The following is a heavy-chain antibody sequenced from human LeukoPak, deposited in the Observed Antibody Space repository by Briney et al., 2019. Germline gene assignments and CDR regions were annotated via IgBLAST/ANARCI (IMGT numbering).Heavy chain of an antibody. D-gene: IGHD3-22*01. Sequence: SETLSLTCTVSGGSISSSSYYWGWIRQPPGKGLEWIGSIYYSGSTYYNPSLKRRVTISVDTSKNQFSLKLSSVTAADTAVYYCARVADYDSSGSLPPRDYYFDYWGQGTLVTVSS. CDR2: IYYSGST. CDR3: ARVADYDSSGSLPPRDYYFDY. V-gene: IGHV4-39*01. CDR1: GGSISSSSYY. J-gene: IGHJ4*02.